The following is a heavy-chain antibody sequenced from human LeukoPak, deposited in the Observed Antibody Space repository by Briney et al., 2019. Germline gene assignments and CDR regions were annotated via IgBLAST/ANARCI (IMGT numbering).Heavy chain of an antibody. CDR3: ARGDSSWAYYYYYYMDV. J-gene: IGHJ6*03. CDR2: INPNSGGT. CDR1: GYTFTGYY. Sequence: ASVKVSCKASGYTFTGYYMHWARQAPGQGLEWMGWINPNSGGTNYAQKFQGRVTMTRDTSISTAYMELSRLRSDDTAVYYCARGDSSWAYYYYYYMDVWGKGTTVTVSS. D-gene: IGHD6-13*01. V-gene: IGHV1-2*02.